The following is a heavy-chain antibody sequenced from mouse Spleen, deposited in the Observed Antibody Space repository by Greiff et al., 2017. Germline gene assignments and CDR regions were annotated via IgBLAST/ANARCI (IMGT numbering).Heavy chain of an antibody. V-gene: IGHV5-16*01. CDR2: INYDGSST. CDR1: GFTFSDYY. Sequence: EVMLVESEGGLVQPGSSMKLSCTASGFTFSDYYMAWVRQVPEKGLEWVANINYDGSSTYYLDSLKSRFIISRDNAKNILYLQMSSLKSEDTATYYCAREGYYGNLAGFAYWGQGTLVTVSA. D-gene: IGHD2-1*01. J-gene: IGHJ3*01. CDR3: AREGYYGNLAGFAY.